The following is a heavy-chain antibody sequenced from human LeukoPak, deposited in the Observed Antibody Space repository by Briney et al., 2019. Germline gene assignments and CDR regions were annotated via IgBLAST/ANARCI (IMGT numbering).Heavy chain of an antibody. J-gene: IGHJ1*01. V-gene: IGHV1-2*06. CDR1: GYTFTSYY. D-gene: IGHD5-18*01. Sequence: APVKVSCKASGYTFTSYYMHWVRQAPGQGLEWMGRMKLNSGGTNLAQRFQGRVTMTRDTSINTAYMDLSSLRSDDTAVYYCARAYNYASLFWGQGTLVTVSS. CDR3: ARAYNYASLF. CDR2: MKLNSGGT.